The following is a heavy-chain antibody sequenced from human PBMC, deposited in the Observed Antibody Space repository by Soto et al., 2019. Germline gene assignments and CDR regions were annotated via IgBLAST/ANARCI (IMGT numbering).Heavy chain of an antibody. Sequence: GSLRLSCAASGFTFSSYSMNWVRQAPGKGLEWVSYISSSSSTIYYADSVKGRFTISRDNAKNSLYLQMNSLRDEDTAVYYCARALLSYYYDSSGGIWGQGTMVTVSS. CDR2: ISSSSSTI. J-gene: IGHJ3*02. CDR3: ARALLSYYYDSSGGI. D-gene: IGHD3-22*01. V-gene: IGHV3-48*02. CDR1: GFTFSSYS.